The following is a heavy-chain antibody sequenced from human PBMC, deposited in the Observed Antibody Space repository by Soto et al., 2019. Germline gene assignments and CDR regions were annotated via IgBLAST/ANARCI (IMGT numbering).Heavy chain of an antibody. J-gene: IGHJ6*02. CDR3: ARDQXGSSSWYGYYYYYGMDV. Sequence: ASVKVSCKASGYTFTSYGISWVRQAPRQGLEWMGWISAYNGNTNYAQKLQGRVTMTTDTSTSTAYMELRSLRSDDTAVYYCARDQXGSSSWYGYYYYYGMDVWGQGTTVTVSS. CDR1: GYTFTSYG. D-gene: IGHD6-13*01. V-gene: IGHV1-18*01. CDR2: ISAYNGNT.